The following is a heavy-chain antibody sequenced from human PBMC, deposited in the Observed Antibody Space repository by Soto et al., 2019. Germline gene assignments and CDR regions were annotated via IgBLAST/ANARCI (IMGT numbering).Heavy chain of an antibody. Sequence: PSETLSLTCAVYGGSFSGYYWSWIRQPPGKGLGWIGEINHSGSTNYNPSLKSRVTISVDTSKNQFSLKLSSVTAADTAAYYCARGQSEGDYYYGMDVWGQGTTVTVSS. CDR1: GGSFSGYY. CDR3: ARGQSEGDYYYGMDV. J-gene: IGHJ6*02. CDR2: INHSGST. V-gene: IGHV4-34*01.